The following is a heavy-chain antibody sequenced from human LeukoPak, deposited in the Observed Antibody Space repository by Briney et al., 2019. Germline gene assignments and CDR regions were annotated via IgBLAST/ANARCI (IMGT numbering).Heavy chain of an antibody. V-gene: IGHV3-11*01. Sequence: PGGSLRLSCAASGFTFSDYYMSWIRQAPGKGLEWVSYISSSGSTIYYADSVKGRFTISRDNSKNTLYLQMNSLRAEDTAVYYCAKVWGKYSSSWYDYWGQGTLVTVSS. J-gene: IGHJ4*02. CDR3: AKVWGKYSSSWYDY. CDR1: GFTFSDYY. CDR2: ISSSGSTI. D-gene: IGHD6-13*01.